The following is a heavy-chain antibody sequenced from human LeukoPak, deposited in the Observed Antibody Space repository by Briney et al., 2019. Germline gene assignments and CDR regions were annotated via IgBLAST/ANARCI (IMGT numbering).Heavy chain of an antibody. CDR2: ISDYNGNT. D-gene: IGHD4-11*01. V-gene: IGHV1-18*01. CDR3: ARDLYRDSLPVSWFDP. CDR1: GYTFTSYG. Sequence: ASVKVSCKASGYTFTSYGISWVRQAPGQGLEWMGWISDYNGNTNYAQKLQGRVTMTTDASTSTAYMELRSLRSDDTAVYYCARDLYRDSLPVSWFDPWGQGTLVTVSS. J-gene: IGHJ5*02.